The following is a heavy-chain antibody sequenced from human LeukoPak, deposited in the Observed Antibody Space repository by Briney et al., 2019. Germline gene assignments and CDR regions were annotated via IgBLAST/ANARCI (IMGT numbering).Heavy chain of an antibody. CDR2: ISGGGSGS. Sequence: PGGSLRLSCAASGFTFSTYAMSWVRQAPGKGLEYVSAISGGGSGSYYADSVKGRFMISRDNAKDTLYLQMSSLRAEDAAIYYCAKGFNTDWYYFDYWGQGALVTVSS. CDR1: GFTFSTYA. CDR3: AKGFNTDWYYFDY. J-gene: IGHJ4*02. D-gene: IGHD3-9*01. V-gene: IGHV3-23*01.